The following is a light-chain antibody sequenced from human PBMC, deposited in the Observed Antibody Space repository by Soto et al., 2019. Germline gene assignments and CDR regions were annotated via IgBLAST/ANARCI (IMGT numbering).Light chain of an antibody. Sequence: QSVRTQPPSVSGAPGQRVTISCTGSSSNIGAGYDVHWYQQLPGTAPKLLMYGNSNRPSGVPDRFSGSKSGTSASLAITGLQAEDEADYYCQSYDSSLSGSLVFGGGTKLTVL. CDR1: SSNIGAGYD. CDR2: GNS. V-gene: IGLV1-40*01. J-gene: IGLJ2*01. CDR3: QSYDSSLSGSLV.